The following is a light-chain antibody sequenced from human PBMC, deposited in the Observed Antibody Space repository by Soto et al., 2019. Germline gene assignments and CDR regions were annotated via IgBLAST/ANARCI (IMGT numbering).Light chain of an antibody. J-gene: IGKJ1*01. V-gene: IGKV1-5*03. CDR1: QSISDS. Sequence: DIQMTQSPSTLSASVGGRVTITCRASQSISDSLAWYQQKPGEAPKLLIYEASSLKSGVPSRFSGSRSGTEYTLTISSLQPDDFATYYCQQYNGYWTFGQGTKVEIK. CDR3: QQYNGYWT. CDR2: EAS.